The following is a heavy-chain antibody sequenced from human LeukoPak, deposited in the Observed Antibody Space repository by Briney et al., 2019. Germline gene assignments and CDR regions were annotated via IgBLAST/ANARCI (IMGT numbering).Heavy chain of an antibody. CDR3: ARRLGYCSGGSCYYYFDY. D-gene: IGHD2-15*01. CDR1: GYSFTSYW. CDR2: IYPGDSDT. V-gene: IGHV5-51*01. J-gene: IGHJ4*02. Sequence: GESLKISCKGSGYSFTSYWIGWVRQMPGKGLGWIGIIYPGDSDTRYSPSFQGQVTISADKSISTAYLQWSSLKASDTAMYYCARRLGYCSGGSCYYYFDYWGQGTLVTVSS.